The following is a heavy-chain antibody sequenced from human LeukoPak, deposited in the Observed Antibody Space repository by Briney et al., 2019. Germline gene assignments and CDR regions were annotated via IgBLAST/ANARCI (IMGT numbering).Heavy chain of an antibody. CDR1: GFSFSRYG. V-gene: IGHV3-48*04. Sequence: TGGSLRLSCAASGFSFSRYGTKWVRQAPGKGLEWLSYIRSSDSTTYYADSVKGRFTISRDNAKNSLYLQMDSLRVEDTAVYYCAKRADSSAHSFDYWGQGTLVTVSS. J-gene: IGHJ4*02. D-gene: IGHD3-22*01. CDR2: IRSSDSTT. CDR3: AKRADSSAHSFDY.